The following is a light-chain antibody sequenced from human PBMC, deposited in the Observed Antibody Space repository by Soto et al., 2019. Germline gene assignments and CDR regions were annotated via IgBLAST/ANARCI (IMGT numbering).Light chain of an antibody. J-gene: IGKJ1*01. Sequence: IPMTQSPSSLSASPGDRVTITCRASQTISSWLAWYQQKPGKAPKLLIYKASTLKSGVPSRFSGSGFGTEFSLTISSLQPDDFASYYCQQYNTLSGTFGQGTKVDI. CDR3: QQYNTLSGT. CDR1: QTISSW. CDR2: KAS. V-gene: IGKV1-5*03.